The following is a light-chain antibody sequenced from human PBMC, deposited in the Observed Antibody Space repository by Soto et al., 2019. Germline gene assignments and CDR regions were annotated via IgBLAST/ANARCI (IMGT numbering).Light chain of an antibody. CDR1: QSFSSRY. J-gene: IGKJ1*01. CDR2: GAS. CDR3: QQYHTSPLT. Sequence: ENVLTLSPGSLSLSPGERATLSCRASQSFSSRYLAWYQQTPGQAPRLLIYGASTRATGVPDRFSGSGSGTDFTLTISRLEPEDFALYYCQQYHTSPLTFGQGTKVDIK. V-gene: IGKV3-20*01.